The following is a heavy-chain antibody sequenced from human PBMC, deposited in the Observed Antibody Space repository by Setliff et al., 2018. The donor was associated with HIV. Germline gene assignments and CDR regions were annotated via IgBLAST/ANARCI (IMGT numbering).Heavy chain of an antibody. CDR1: GGSISNSNYF. CDR2: IYSSGST. Sequence: SQTLSLTCTVSGGSISNSNYFWGWIRQPPGKGLEWIGRIYSSGSTYYQPSLQGRVSMSIDSSKNHFSLSLRYVTAADTAVYYCARSFSGRYFWSGYYTGPDPKGENAFDIWGQGTMVTVSS. D-gene: IGHD3-3*01. V-gene: IGHV4-39*02. CDR3: ARSFSGRYFWSGYYTGPDPKGENAFDI. J-gene: IGHJ3*02.